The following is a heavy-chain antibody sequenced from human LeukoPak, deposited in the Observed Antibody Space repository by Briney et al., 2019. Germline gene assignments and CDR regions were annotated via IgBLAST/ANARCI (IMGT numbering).Heavy chain of an antibody. CDR1: GISVTNYY. D-gene: IGHD3-16*01. J-gene: IGHJ4*02. CDR3: ARDLTARGSFDY. CDR2: NYPTGDT. Sequence: SETLSLTCSVSGISVTNYYWSWVRQPAGKRLEWIGRNYPTGDTIYNPSLKSRVTMSVDMSKNHLSLKLTSVTAADAAVYYCARDLTARGSFDYWGQGILVSVSS. V-gene: IGHV4-4*07.